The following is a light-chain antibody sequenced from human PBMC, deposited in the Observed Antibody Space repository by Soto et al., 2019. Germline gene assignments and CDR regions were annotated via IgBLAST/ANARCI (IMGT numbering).Light chain of an antibody. CDR3: QQYYDTPST. CDR1: QSVLYSSNNNNY. Sequence: DIVMTQSPDSLAVSLGERATINCKSSQSVLYSSNNNNYIAWYQLKPGQPPKLIIYWASTRESGVPDRFSGSGSGTDFTLTISSLQAEDVAIYYCQQYYDTPSTFGQGTKVEIK. CDR2: WAS. V-gene: IGKV4-1*01. J-gene: IGKJ1*01.